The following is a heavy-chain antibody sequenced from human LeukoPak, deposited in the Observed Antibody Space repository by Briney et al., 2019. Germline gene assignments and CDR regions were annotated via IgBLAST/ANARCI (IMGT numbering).Heavy chain of an antibody. V-gene: IGHV3-66*01. CDR1: GLTVSSY. CDR2: IYSGGSI. CDR3: ARSGLYCSGGSCYSFDY. D-gene: IGHD2-15*01. Sequence: PGGSLRLSCAASGLTVSSYMSWVRQAPGKGLEWVSVIYSGGSIYYADSVKGRFTISRDKSKNTLYLQMNSLRAEDTAVYYCARSGLYCSGGSCYSFDYWGQGTLVTVSS. J-gene: IGHJ4*02.